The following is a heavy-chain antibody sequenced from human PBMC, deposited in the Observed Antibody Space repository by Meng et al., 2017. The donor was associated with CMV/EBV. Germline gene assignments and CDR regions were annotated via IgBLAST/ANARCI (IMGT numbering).Heavy chain of an antibody. V-gene: IGHV2-5*01. Sequence: SGPTLVKPTQTLTLTCTFSGFSLSTSGVGVGWIRQPPGKALEWLALIYWNDDKRYSPSLKSRLTITKDTSKNQVVLTMTNMDPFDTATYYCAPTPNPYYIVVVPAATYNWFDPWGQGTLVTVSS. D-gene: IGHD2-2*01. J-gene: IGHJ5*02. CDR1: GFSLSTSGVG. CDR3: APTPNPYYIVVVPAATYNWFDP. CDR2: IYWNDDK.